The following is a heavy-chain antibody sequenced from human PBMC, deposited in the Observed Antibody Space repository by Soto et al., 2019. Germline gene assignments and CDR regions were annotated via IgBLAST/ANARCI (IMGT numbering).Heavy chain of an antibody. Sequence: SQTRERKCDIYGDSVSTSSGTMNWNRPSPSRGLEWLGRTYYRSKWYNDYAVSVKSRITISPDTSNNQLSLQLNSVTPDDTAVYYCVRLIGNSWLDSWGQGTLVTVSS. V-gene: IGHV6-1*01. D-gene: IGHD2-8*01. CDR3: VRLIGNSWLDS. CDR1: GDSVSTSSGT. CDR2: TYYRSKWYN. J-gene: IGHJ5*01.